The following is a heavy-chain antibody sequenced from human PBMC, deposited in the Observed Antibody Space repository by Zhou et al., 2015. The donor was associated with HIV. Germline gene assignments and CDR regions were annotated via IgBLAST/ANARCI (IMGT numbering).Heavy chain of an antibody. J-gene: IGHJ3*01. D-gene: IGHD1-14*01. CDR2: ITPMFDIH. V-gene: IGHV1-69*17. CDR1: GGTFSGSD. CDR3: ARSSVNHDDAFDL. Sequence: LVQSGTEVRKPGSSVKVSCKASGGTFSGSDISWVRQAPGQGLEWMGGITPMFDIHKYAQKFRARLTITVDKNTDTAYMELSSLTSEDTAIYFCARSSVNHDDAFDLWGQGTNVIVSS.